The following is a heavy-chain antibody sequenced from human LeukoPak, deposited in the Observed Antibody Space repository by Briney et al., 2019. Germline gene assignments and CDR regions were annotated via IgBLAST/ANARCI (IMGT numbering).Heavy chain of an antibody. CDR1: GFILSGYW. D-gene: IGHD6-19*01. Sequence: GGSLRLSCEASGFILSGYWIPWVRQGPGKGLVWVSRINSDGSTTNYADSVKGRFTISRDNAKSTLLLQMSSLRAEDTAVYYCARGPYASGWTGFDYWGQGSLVTVSS. V-gene: IGHV3-74*01. J-gene: IGHJ4*02. CDR2: INSDGSTT. CDR3: ARGPYASGWTGFDY.